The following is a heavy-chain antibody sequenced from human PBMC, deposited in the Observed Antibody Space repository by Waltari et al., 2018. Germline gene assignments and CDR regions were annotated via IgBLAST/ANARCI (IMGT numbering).Heavy chain of an antibody. D-gene: IGHD4-17*01. CDR2: ISYDGSNK. Sequence: QVQLVESGGGVVQPGRSLRLSCAASGFTFSSYGMHWVRQAPGKGLEWVAVISYDGSNKYYADSVKGRFTISRDNSKNTLYLQMNSLRAEDTAVYYCAKTSDYGDAPGGLGAFDIWGQGTMVTVSS. CDR3: AKTSDYGDAPGGLGAFDI. V-gene: IGHV3-30*18. J-gene: IGHJ3*02. CDR1: GFTFSSYG.